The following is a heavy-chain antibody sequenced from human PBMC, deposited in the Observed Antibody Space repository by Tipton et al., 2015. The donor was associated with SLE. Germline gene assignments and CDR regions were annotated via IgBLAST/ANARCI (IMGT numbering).Heavy chain of an antibody. CDR1: GYSISSGYY. CDR3: AREGDYDSSGSYYFDY. Sequence: TLSLTCTVSGYSISSGYYCGWIRQPPGKGLEWIGSIYHGGSTYYNPSLKSRVTTSVDTSKNQFSLKLSSVTAADTAVYYCAREGDYDSSGSYYFDYWGQGTLVTVSS. J-gene: IGHJ4*02. CDR2: IYHGGST. D-gene: IGHD3-22*01. V-gene: IGHV4-38-2*02.